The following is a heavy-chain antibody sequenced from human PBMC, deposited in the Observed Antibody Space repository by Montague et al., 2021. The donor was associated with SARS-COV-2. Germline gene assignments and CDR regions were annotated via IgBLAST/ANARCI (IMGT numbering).Heavy chain of an antibody. J-gene: IGHJ4*02. CDR1: GVSISSGSYY. Sequence: SETLSLTCSVSGVSISSGSYYWSWIRQPPGKGLEWIGYIYYSGSTXYNPSLKSRVTISVDTSKNQFSLKLSSVTAADTAVYYCARDSHYYDSSGHFDYWGQGTLVTVSS. V-gene: IGHV4-61*01. CDR2: IYYSGST. D-gene: IGHD3-22*01. CDR3: ARDSHYYDSSGHFDY.